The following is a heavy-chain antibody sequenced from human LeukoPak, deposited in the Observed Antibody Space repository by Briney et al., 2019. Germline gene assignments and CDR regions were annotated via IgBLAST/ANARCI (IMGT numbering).Heavy chain of an antibody. Sequence: PGGSLRLSCAASGFTFSNALMSWVRQAPGKGLEWVGRIKSKTDGGTTDYAAPGKGRFTISRDDSKNTLYLQMNSLKTEDTAVSYCTTDPQGAPDYWGQGTLVTVSS. CDR2: IKSKTDGGTT. CDR1: GFTFSNAL. V-gene: IGHV3-15*01. CDR3: TTDPQGAPDY. D-gene: IGHD3-16*01. J-gene: IGHJ4*02.